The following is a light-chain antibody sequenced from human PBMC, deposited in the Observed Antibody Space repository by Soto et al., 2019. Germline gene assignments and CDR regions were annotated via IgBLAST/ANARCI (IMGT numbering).Light chain of an antibody. CDR3: QQYSEWPPMT. CDR2: VAS. J-gene: IGKJ1*01. Sequence: VMTQSPATLSVSPGERATLSCWASETVATNLAWYQQKPGQAPRLLISVASTRAAGISNRCRGSGSGTELTLAISSLRSKDSALYYYQQYSEWPPMTFGQGTKV. CDR1: ETVATN. V-gene: IGKV3-15*01.